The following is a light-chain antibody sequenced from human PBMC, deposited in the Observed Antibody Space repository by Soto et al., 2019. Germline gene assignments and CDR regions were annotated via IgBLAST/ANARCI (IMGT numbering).Light chain of an antibody. V-gene: IGKV3-15*01. CDR2: GAS. Sequence: EIVMAQSPATLSVSPGERATLSCRASQSINSNLACNQQMPGQAPRLLIYGASTRATGIPSRFSGSGSGTELTFTISSLQSEDFAVYSCQQYNNWPPTFGQGTKVEIK. CDR1: QSINSN. CDR3: QQYNNWPPT. J-gene: IGKJ1*01.